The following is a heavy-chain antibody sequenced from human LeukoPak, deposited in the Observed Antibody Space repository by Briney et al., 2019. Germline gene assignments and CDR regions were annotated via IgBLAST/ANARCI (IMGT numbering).Heavy chain of an antibody. CDR1: GFTFSNIA. V-gene: IGHV3-23*01. D-gene: IGHD3-10*01. CDR2: ISGSAGSA. CDR3: AKEEWFGEYNRDY. Sequence: GGSLRLSCAASGFTFSNIAMTWVRQAPGKGLEWVSSISGSAGSAYYADSVKGRFSISRDNSKNTLYLQMNSLRAEDTAVYYCAKEEWFGEYNRDYWGQGTLVTVSS. J-gene: IGHJ4*02.